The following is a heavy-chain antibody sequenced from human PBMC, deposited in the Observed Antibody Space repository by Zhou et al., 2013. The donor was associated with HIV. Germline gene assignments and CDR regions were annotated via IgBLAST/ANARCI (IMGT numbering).Heavy chain of an antibody. D-gene: IGHD3-10*01. V-gene: IGHV1-2*02. CDR1: GYTFTGYY. CDR2: INPNSGGT. J-gene: IGHJ4*02. CDR3: ARGYYYGSGSLSD. Sequence: HVQLAQSGAEMRKPGTSVKISCKASGYTFTGYYMHWVRQAPGQGLEWMGWINPNSGGTNYAQKFQGRVTMTRDTSISTAYMELSRLRSDDTAVYYCARGYYYGSGSLSDWGQGTLVTVSS.